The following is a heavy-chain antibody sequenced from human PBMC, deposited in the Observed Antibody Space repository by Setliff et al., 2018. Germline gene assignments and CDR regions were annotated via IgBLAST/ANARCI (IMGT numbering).Heavy chain of an antibody. CDR2: IYYSGST. J-gene: IGHJ5*02. CDR1: GGSFSTYY. Sequence: SETLSLTCAVYGGSFSTYYWIWIRQPPGKGLEWIGSIYYSGSTYYNPSLKSRGTISADTSKNQFSLKRISVTAADTAVYYCARRKTAMVTGGWFDPWGQGTLVTVSS. CDR3: ARRKTAMVTGGWFDP. V-gene: IGHV4-59*08. D-gene: IGHD5-18*01.